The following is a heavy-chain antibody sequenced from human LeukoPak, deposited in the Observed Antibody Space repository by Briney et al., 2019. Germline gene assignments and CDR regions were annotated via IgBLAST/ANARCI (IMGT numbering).Heavy chain of an antibody. CDR2: ISGSGGST. CDR1: GFTFSSYA. J-gene: IGHJ4*02. V-gene: IGHV3-23*01. D-gene: IGHD2-21*01. Sequence: GGSLRLSCAASGFTFSSYAMSWVRQAPGRGLEWVSAISGSGGSTYYADSVKGRFTISRDNSKTTLYLQMNSLRAEDTAVYYCARYQTTDCGGDCYSYYWGQGTLVTVSS. CDR3: ARYQTTDCGGDCYSYY.